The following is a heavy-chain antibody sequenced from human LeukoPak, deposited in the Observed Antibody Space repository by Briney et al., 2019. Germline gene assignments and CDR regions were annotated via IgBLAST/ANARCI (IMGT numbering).Heavy chain of an antibody. CDR1: GYSISNGYY. CDR3: ARAYSSSWYMNWFDP. D-gene: IGHD6-13*01. CDR2: IYHSGST. Sequence: SETLSLTCTVSGYSISNGYYWAWLWQPPGKGLEWIGSIYHSGSTYYNPSLNSRVTISVDTSKNQFSLKLSSVTAAATAVYYCARAYSSSWYMNWFDPWGQGTLVTVSS. J-gene: IGHJ5*02. V-gene: IGHV4-38-2*02.